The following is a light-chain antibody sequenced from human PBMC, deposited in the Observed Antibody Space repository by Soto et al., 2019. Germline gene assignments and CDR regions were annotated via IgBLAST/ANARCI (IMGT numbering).Light chain of an antibody. V-gene: IGLV7-46*01. CDR2: DTT. CDR3: LLSYRGAGV. CDR1: TGTVSSGHY. J-gene: IGLJ3*02. Sequence: QAVVTQEPSLTVSPGGTVTLTCGSSTGTVSSGHYPYWFQQKPGQAPKTLIYDTTNRYSWTPARFSGSLLGGKAALTLSAAQPEDEAEYYCLLSYRGAGVFGGGTKLTVL.